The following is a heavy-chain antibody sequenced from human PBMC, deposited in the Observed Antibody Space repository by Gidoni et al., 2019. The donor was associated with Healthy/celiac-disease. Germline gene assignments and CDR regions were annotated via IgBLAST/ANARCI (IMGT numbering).Heavy chain of an antibody. CDR2: ISGSGCST. Sequence: EVQLLESGGGLVQPGGSLRLSCAASGFTFSSYDMSWVRKAPGKGLEWFSAISGSGCSTYYADSVKGRFTISRDNSKNTLYLQMNSLRAEDTAVYYCAKNKGRTMVQGALKGMDVWGQGTTVTVSS. CDR3: AKNKGRTMVQGALKGMDV. V-gene: IGHV3-23*01. D-gene: IGHD3-10*01. CDR1: GFTFSSYD. J-gene: IGHJ6*02.